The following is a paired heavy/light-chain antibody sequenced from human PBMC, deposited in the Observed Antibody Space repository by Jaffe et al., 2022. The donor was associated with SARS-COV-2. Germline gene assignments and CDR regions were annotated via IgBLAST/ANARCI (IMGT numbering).Light chain of an antibody. V-gene: IGLV1-44*01. Sequence: QSVLTQPPSASGTPGQRVTISCSGSSSNIGRNIVNWYQQLPGTAPKLLIYSNSQRPSGVPDRFSGSRSGTSASLAISGLQSEDEADYYCAAWDDSLHGNVFGTGTKVTVL. CDR2: SNS. CDR1: SSNIGRNI. J-gene: IGLJ1*01. CDR3: AAWDDSLHGNV.
Heavy chain of an antibody. CDR3: ARGGNIYGPNAFDI. V-gene: IGHV4-31*03. CDR2: MYYTGNS. D-gene: IGHD5-18*01. CDR1: GGSISSGGYY. J-gene: IGHJ3*02. Sequence: QVQLQESGPGLVKPSQTLSLTCTVSGGSISSGGYYWSWIRQHPGKGLEWIGYMYYTGNSYYNPSLKSRVNISADTSKNQVSLKVSSVTAADTAVYYCARGGNIYGPNAFDIWGQGTMVTVSS.